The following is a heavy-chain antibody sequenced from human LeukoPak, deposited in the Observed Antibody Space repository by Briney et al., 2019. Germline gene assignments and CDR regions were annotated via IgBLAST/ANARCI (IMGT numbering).Heavy chain of an antibody. J-gene: IGHJ4*02. CDR1: GYTFTSYY. CDR2: INPSGGST. CDR3: ARVPGYGSGSYYEYYFDY. D-gene: IGHD3-10*01. V-gene: IGHV1-46*01. Sequence: GASVKVSCKASGYTFTSYYMHWVRQAPGQGLDWMGIINPSGGSTSYAQKFQGRVTMTRDTSTSTVYMELSSLRPEDTAVYYCARVPGYGSGSYYEYYFDYWGQGTLVTVSS.